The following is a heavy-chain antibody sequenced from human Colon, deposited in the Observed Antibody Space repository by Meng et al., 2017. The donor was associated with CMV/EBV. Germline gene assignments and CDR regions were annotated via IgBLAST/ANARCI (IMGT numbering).Heavy chain of an antibody. CDR2: IKQDGSEK. CDR1: GFDFSSHW. D-gene: IGHD6-6*01. V-gene: IGHV3-7*01. J-gene: IGHJ4*02. CDR3: MTPTGSSDY. Sequence: GEALKISWAASGFDFSSHWMNWVRQAPGKGLEWVANIKQDGSEKNYMDSVKGRFTISRDNAQNSLSLQMNSLRVEDTAIDYCMTPTGSSDYWGQGTLVTVSS.